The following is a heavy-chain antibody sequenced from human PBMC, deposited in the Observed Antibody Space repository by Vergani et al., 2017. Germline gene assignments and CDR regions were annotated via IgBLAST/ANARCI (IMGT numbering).Heavy chain of an antibody. CDR2: IIPIFGTA. D-gene: IGHD3-16*01. CDR1: GYTFTGYY. J-gene: IGHJ3*02. CDR3: ARTYEGAVPGCFDI. V-gene: IGHV1-69*06. Sequence: QVQLVQSGAEVKKPGASVKVSCKASGYTFTGYYMHWVRQAPGQGLEWMGGIIPIFGTANYAQKFQGRVTITADKSTSTAYMELSSLRSEDTAVYYCARTYEGAVPGCFDIWGQGTMVTVSS.